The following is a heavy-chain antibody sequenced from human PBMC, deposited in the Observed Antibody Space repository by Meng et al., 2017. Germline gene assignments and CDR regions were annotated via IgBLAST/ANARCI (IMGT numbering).Heavy chain of an antibody. J-gene: IGHJ4*02. CDR1: GGSISSSSYY. D-gene: IGHD1-26*01. CDR3: ARQYSGSYETYDY. Sequence: CTVSGGSISSSSYYWGWIRQPPGKGLEWIGSIYYSGSTYYNPSLKSRVTISVDTSKNQFSLKLSSVTAADTAVYYCARQYSGSYETYDYWGQGTLVTVSS. V-gene: IGHV4-39*07. CDR2: IYYSGST.